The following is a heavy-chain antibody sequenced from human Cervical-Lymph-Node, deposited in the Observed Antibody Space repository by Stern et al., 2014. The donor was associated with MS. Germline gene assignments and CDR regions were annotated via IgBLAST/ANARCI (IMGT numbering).Heavy chain of an antibody. J-gene: IGHJ4*02. CDR1: GFNVINNY. V-gene: IGHV3-53*01. Sequence: VQLVASGGGLIQPGGSLRLSCAASGFNVINNYMRWVRQAPGKGLEWVSLIYSGGSTDYADSVKGRFTISRDHSKNTLYLQMNSLRAEDTAVYYCGRDIGGWGQGTLVTVSS. CDR2: IYSGGST. D-gene: IGHD3-10*01. CDR3: GRDIGG.